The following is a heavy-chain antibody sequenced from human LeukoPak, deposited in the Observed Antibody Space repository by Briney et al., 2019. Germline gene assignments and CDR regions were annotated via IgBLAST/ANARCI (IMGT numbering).Heavy chain of an antibody. CDR2: INPSGDNT. J-gene: IGHJ5*02. V-gene: IGHV1-46*01. CDR3: ARDNSLRDTAWWFDP. Sequence: ASVKVSCKASGYTFTNNFMHWVRQAPGRGLEWIGIINPSGDNTWYAQKFQGRVTMTRDMATSTDYLEVSSLRSEDTAVYYCARDNSLRDTAWWFDPWGQGTLVTVSS. CDR1: GYTFTNNF. D-gene: IGHD5-24*01.